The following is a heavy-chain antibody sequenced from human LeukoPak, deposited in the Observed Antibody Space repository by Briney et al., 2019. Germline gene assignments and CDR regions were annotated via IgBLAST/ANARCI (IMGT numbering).Heavy chain of an antibody. J-gene: IGHJ4*02. CDR3: ARDTVIAVAGNDY. Sequence: GGSLRLSCAASGFTFSSYWMSWVRQAPGKGLEWVANIKQDGSEKYYVDSVKGRFTIPRDNAKNSLYLQMNSLRAEDTAVYYCARDTVIAVAGNDYWGQGTLVTVSS. CDR1: GFTFSSYW. V-gene: IGHV3-7*01. CDR2: IKQDGSEK. D-gene: IGHD6-19*01.